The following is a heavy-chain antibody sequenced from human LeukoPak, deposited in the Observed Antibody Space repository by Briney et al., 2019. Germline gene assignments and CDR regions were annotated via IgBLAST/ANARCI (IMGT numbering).Heavy chain of an antibody. CDR1: GFTFSSYA. J-gene: IGHJ4*02. CDR3: ATSWAGVAANDY. D-gene: IGHD2-15*01. Sequence: GGSLRLSCAASGFTFSSYAMTWVRQAPGKGLEWVSTISGSGGSTYYADSVKGRFTISRDNSKNTLYLQMNSLRAEDTAVYYCATSWAGVAANDYWGQGTLVTVSS. CDR2: ISGSGGST. V-gene: IGHV3-23*01.